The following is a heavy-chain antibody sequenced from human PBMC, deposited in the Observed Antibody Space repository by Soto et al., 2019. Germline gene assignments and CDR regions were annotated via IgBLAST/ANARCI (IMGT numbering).Heavy chain of an antibody. V-gene: IGHV4-4*02. J-gene: IGHJ4*02. CDR3: ARGVERLPGYCSGGSCYRGTYFDY. CDR1: SGSISSSNW. D-gene: IGHD2-15*01. Sequence: QVQLQESGPGLVKPSGTLSLTCAVSSGSISSSNWWSWVRQPPGKGLEWIGEIYHSGSTNYNPSLKSRVTISVDKSKNQFSLKLSSVTAADTAVYYCARGVERLPGYCSGGSCYRGTYFDYWGQGTLVTVSS. CDR2: IYHSGST.